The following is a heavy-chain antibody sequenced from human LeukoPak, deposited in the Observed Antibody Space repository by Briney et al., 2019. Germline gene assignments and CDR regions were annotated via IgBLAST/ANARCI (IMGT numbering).Heavy chain of an antibody. CDR2: IYPGDSDT. V-gene: IGHV5-51*01. CDR3: ARHLGLRVAAIDY. Sequence: GESLKISCKGSGYSFTSYWLGWVRQMPGEGLEWMGIIYPGDSDTRYSPSFQGQVTISADKSISTAYLQWSSLKASDTAMYYCARHLGLRVAAIDYWGQGTLVTVSS. J-gene: IGHJ4*02. CDR1: GYSFTSYW. D-gene: IGHD4-17*01.